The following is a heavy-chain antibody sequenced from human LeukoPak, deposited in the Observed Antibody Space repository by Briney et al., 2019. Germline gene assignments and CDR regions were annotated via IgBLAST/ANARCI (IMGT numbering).Heavy chain of an antibody. CDR3: ARDRGSGYDPGYFDY. D-gene: IGHD5-12*01. J-gene: IGHJ4*02. V-gene: IGHV3-66*01. CDR2: IYSGDNT. CDR1: GFTVSRYY. Sequence: PGGSLRLSCAVSGFTVSRYYMSWVRQAPGKGLEWVSIIYSGDNTYYADSVKGRFTISRDNSTNTLYLQMNSLRFEDTAVYYCARDRGSGYDPGYFDYWGQGTLVTVSS.